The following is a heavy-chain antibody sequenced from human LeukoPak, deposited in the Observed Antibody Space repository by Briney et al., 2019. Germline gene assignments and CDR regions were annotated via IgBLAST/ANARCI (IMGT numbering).Heavy chain of an antibody. Sequence: GGSLRLSCAASGFTFSSYSMNWVRQAPGKGLEWVSYISSSSITIYYADSVKGRFTISRDNAKNSLYLQMNSLRAEDTAVYYCARGLDSWGQGTLVTVSS. CDR2: ISSSSITI. CDR1: GFTFSSYS. V-gene: IGHV3-48*01. CDR3: ARGLDS. J-gene: IGHJ4*02.